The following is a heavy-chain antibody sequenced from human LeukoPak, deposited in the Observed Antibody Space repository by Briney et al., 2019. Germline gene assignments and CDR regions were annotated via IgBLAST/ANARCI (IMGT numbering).Heavy chain of an antibody. CDR3: ASGPDYGDFSNDY. D-gene: IGHD4-17*01. CDR2: ISSSSSYI. J-gene: IGHJ4*02. CDR1: GFTFSGYS. V-gene: IGHV3-21*01. Sequence: GGSLRLSCAASGFTFSGYSMNWVRQAPGKGLEWVSSISSSSSYIYYADSVKGRFTISRDNAKNSLYLQMNSLRAEDTAVYYCASGPDYGDFSNDYWGQGTLVTVSS.